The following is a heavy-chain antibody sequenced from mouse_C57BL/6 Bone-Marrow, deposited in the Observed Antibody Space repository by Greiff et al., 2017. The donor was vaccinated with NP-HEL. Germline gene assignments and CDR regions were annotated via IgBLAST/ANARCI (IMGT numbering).Heavy chain of an antibody. Sequence: EVKLVESEGGLVQPGSSMKLSCTASGFTFSDYYMAWVRQVPEKGLEWVANINYDGSSTYYLDSLKSRFIISRDNAKNILYLQMSSLKSEDTATYYCAREDSSIPYFDYWGQGTTRTVSS. CDR2: INYDGSST. CDR1: GFTFSDYY. D-gene: IGHD1-1*01. V-gene: IGHV5-16*01. J-gene: IGHJ2*01. CDR3: AREDSSIPYFDY.